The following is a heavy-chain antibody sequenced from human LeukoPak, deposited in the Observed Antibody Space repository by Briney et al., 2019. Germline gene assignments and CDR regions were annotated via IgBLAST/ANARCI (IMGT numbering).Heavy chain of an antibody. Sequence: PGGSLRLSCAASGFTFDDYAMHWVRQAPGKGLEWVSGISWNSGSIGYADSVKGRFTISRDNAKNSLYLQMNSLRAEDTAVYYCARVAGHYDYVWASYRRYYFDYWGQGTLVTVSS. D-gene: IGHD3-16*02. CDR2: ISWNSGSI. V-gene: IGHV3-9*01. CDR3: ARVAGHYDYVWASYRRYYFDY. CDR1: GFTFDDYA. J-gene: IGHJ4*02.